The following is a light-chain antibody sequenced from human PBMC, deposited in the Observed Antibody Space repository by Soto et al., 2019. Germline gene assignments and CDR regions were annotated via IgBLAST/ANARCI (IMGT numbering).Light chain of an antibody. V-gene: IGKV1-6*01. Sequence: AIQMTQSPSSLSASVGDRVTITCRASQSIRNYLGWYQQKPGKAPKLLIYAASSLQSGVPSMFSSSGSGTDFTLTISSLQPEDFATYYCLQDYNYPRTFGQGTKVEIK. CDR3: LQDYNYPRT. CDR1: QSIRNY. J-gene: IGKJ1*01. CDR2: AAS.